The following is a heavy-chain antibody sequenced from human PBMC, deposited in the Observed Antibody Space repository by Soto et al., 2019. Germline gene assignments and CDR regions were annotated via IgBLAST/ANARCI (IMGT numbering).Heavy chain of an antibody. D-gene: IGHD1-26*01. CDR2: ISYDGSNK. Sequence: GGSLRLSCAASGFTFSSYGMHWVRQAPGKGLEWVAVISYDGSNKYYADSVKGRFTISRDNSKNTLYLQMNSLRAEDTAVYYCAKDRSRYSGSYYHYYYGMDVWGQGTTVTVSS. CDR1: GFTFSSYG. V-gene: IGHV3-30*18. CDR3: AKDRSRYSGSYYHYYYGMDV. J-gene: IGHJ6*02.